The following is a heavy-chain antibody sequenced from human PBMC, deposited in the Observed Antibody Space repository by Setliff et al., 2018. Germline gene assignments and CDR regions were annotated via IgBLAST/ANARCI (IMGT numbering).Heavy chain of an antibody. CDR2: IKQDGSEK. CDR3: STRTVAARSLDT. Sequence: GGSLRLSCAASGLTFSTYWMSWVRQAPGKGLEWVANIKQDGSEKFYADSVKGRFTISRDNAKNSLFLQLNSLRAEDTAVYYCSTRTVAARSLDTWGQGTLVTVSS. D-gene: IGHD6-13*01. V-gene: IGHV3-7*01. J-gene: IGHJ5*02. CDR1: GLTFSTYW.